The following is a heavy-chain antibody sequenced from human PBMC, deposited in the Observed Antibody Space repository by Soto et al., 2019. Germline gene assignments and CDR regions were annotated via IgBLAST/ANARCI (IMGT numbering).Heavy chain of an antibody. V-gene: IGHV4-31*03. J-gene: IGHJ6*02. CDR1: VGSISGGGYY. Sequence: SKTLSLTCPFPVGSISGGGYYCSWIRQHPGKGLEWIGYIYYSGSTYYNPSLKSRVTISVDTSKNQFSLKLSSVTAADTAVYYCVRNYYYYGMDVWGQGTTVTVSS. CDR3: VRNYYYYGMDV. CDR2: IYYSGST.